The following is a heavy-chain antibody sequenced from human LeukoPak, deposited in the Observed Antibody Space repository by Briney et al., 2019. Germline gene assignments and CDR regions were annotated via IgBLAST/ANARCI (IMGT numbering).Heavy chain of an antibody. D-gene: IGHD4-23*01. J-gene: IGHJ4*02. CDR2: ISGSGGST. V-gene: IGHV3-23*01. CDR3: ASGYLDYGGNSH. CDR1: GFTFSSYA. Sequence: GGSLRLSCAASGFTFSSYAMSWVRQAPGKGLEWVSAISGSGGSTYYADSVKGRFTISRDNAKNTLYLQMNSLGAEDTAVYYCASGYLDYGGNSHWGQGTLVTVSS.